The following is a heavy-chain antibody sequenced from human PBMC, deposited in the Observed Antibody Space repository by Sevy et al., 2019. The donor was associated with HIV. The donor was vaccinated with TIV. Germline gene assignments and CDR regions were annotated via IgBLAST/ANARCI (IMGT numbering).Heavy chain of an antibody. J-gene: IGHJ6*02. D-gene: IGHD2-2*01. CDR2: IYPGDSDT. Sequence: GESLKISCKGSGYSFTSYWIGWVRQMPGKGLEWMGIIYPGDSDTRYSPSFQGQVTISPDKSISTAYLQWSSLKASDTAMYYCAGMSVVPAPHYYYYGMDVWGQGTTVTVSS. V-gene: IGHV5-51*01. CDR3: AGMSVVPAPHYYYYGMDV. CDR1: GYSFTSYW.